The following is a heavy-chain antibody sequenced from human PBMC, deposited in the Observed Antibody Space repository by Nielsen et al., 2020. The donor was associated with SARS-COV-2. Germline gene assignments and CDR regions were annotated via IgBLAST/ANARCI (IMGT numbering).Heavy chain of an antibody. D-gene: IGHD3-3*01. CDR1: GFTFSSYS. J-gene: IGHJ6*02. CDR3: ARVDRITIFGVVIMGYYGMDV. V-gene: IGHV3-48*04. Sequence: GGSLRLSCAASGFTFSSYSMNWVRQAPGKGLEWVSYISSSGSTIYYADSVKGRFTISRDNAKNSLYLQMNSLRAEDTAVYYCARVDRITIFGVVIMGYYGMDVWGQGTMVTVSS. CDR2: ISSSGSTI.